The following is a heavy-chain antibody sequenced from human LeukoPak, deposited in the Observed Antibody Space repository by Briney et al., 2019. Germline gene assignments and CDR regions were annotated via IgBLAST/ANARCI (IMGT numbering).Heavy chain of an antibody. D-gene: IGHD6-19*01. CDR1: GYSFSHYW. CDR3: ARDSDQWLVYCDY. J-gene: IGHJ4*02. Sequence: GGSLRLSCAASGYSFSHYWMSWVRQAPGKGLECVANIRRDGSEKYYVDPVKGRFTISRDNAKNSLYLQMNSLRAEDTAVYYCARDSDQWLVYCDYWGRGTLVTVSS. CDR2: IRRDGSEK. V-gene: IGHV3-7*01.